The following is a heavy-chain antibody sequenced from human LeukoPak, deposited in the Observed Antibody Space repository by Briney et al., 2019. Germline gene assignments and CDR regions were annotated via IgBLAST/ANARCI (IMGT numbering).Heavy chain of an antibody. Sequence: PSETLSLTCTVSGGSISSYYWSWIRQPPGKGLEWVGYIYYSVSTNYNPSLKSRVTISVDTSKNQFSLKLSSVTAADTAVYYCARGAGDILTGYYYYYMDVWGKGTTVTVSS. D-gene: IGHD3-9*01. J-gene: IGHJ6*03. V-gene: IGHV4-59*01. CDR3: ARGAGDILTGYYYYYMDV. CDR1: GGSISSYY. CDR2: IYYSVST.